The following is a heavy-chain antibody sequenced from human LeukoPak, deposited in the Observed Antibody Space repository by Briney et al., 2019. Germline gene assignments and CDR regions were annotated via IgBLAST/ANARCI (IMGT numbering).Heavy chain of an antibody. V-gene: IGHV1-46*01. Sequence: ASVKVSCKASGYTFTSNYIHWVRQAPGQGLEWMGMIYPRDGSTSYAQKFQGRVTVTRNTSTSTVHMELSGLRSEDTAVYYCARDQEGFDYWGQGTLATVSS. CDR2: IYPRDGST. CDR1: GYTFTSNY. J-gene: IGHJ4*02. CDR3: ARDQEGFDY.